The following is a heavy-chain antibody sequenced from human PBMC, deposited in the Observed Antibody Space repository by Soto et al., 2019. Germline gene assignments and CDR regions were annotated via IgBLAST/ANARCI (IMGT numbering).Heavy chain of an antibody. Sequence: EVQLVQSGAEVKKPGESLKISCKGSGYRFTSFWIGWVRQMPGKGLEWMGIIYPADSDTRYSPSFQGQVTISADKSITTTYLQWSSLKASDTAMYYCARQHVDCSGGSCYPNWFDAWGQGTLVTVSS. D-gene: IGHD2-15*01. J-gene: IGHJ5*02. CDR2: IYPADSDT. CDR3: ARQHVDCSGGSCYPNWFDA. CDR1: GYRFTSFW. V-gene: IGHV5-51*01.